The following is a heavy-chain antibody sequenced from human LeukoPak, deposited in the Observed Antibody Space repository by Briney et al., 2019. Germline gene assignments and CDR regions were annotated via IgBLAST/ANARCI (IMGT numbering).Heavy chain of an antibody. CDR3: ASLVSGYYMWFDP. CDR1: GGTFSSYA. Sequence: ASVKVSCKASGGTFSSYAISWVRQAPGQGLEWMGGIITIFGTANYAQKFQGRVTITTDESTSTAYMELSSLRSEDTAVYYCASLVSGYYMWFDPWGQGTLVTVSS. V-gene: IGHV1-69*05. D-gene: IGHD3-22*01. CDR2: IITIFGTA. J-gene: IGHJ5*02.